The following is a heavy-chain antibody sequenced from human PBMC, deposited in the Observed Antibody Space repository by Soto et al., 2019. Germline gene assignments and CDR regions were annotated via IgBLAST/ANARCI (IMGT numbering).Heavy chain of an antibody. CDR1: GFTFSSYG. CDR3: AKDNCISTSCYRLYNWFDP. Sequence: QVQLVESGGGVVQPRRSLRLSCAASGFTFSSYGMHWVRQAPGKGLEWVAVISYGGSNKYYADSVKGRFTISRDNSKNTLYLQMNILRAEDTAVYYCAKDNCISTSCYRLYNWFDPWGQGTLVTVSS. J-gene: IGHJ5*02. V-gene: IGHV3-30*18. D-gene: IGHD2-2*01. CDR2: ISYGGSNK.